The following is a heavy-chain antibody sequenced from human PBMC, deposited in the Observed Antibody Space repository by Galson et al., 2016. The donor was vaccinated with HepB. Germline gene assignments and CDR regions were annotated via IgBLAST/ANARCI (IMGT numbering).Heavy chain of an antibody. V-gene: IGHV4-39*02. D-gene: IGHD2/OR15-2a*01. CDR1: GGSISSSSYY. CDR3: VRDEIEVGSFRALSTDY. CDR2: IYYSGST. J-gene: IGHJ4*02. Sequence: ETLSLTCTVSGGSISSSSYYWGWIRQPPGKGLEWIGSIYYSGSTYYNPSLKSRVTISVDTSKNQFSLKLSSVTAADTAVYYCVRDEIEVGSFRALSTDYWGQGTLVTVSS.